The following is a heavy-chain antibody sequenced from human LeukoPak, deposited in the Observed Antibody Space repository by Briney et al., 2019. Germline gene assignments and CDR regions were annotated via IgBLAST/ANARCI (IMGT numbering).Heavy chain of an antibody. CDR3: AKTRGPKRYEDFDY. J-gene: IGHJ4*02. CDR2: ISWTSGNI. V-gene: IGHV3-9*01. D-gene: IGHD3-3*01. Sequence: PGGSLRLSCTASGFNFDEYAMQWVRHVPGKGLEWVSGISWTSGNIGYADSVEGRFTISRDNAKNSLYLQMNSLRPEDTALYYCAKTRGPKRYEDFDYWGQGTLVTVSS. CDR1: GFNFDEYA.